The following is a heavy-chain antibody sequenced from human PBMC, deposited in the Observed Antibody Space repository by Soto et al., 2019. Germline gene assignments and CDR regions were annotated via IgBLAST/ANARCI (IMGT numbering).Heavy chain of an antibody. J-gene: IGHJ4*02. Sequence: GESLKISCNGSGYSFTIYWISWVRQMPGKGLEWMGRIDPSDSYTNYSPSFQGHVTISADKSISTAYLQWSSLKASDTAMYYCAREGGHYYDSSGPLDYWGQGTLVTVSS. CDR1: GYSFTIYW. D-gene: IGHD3-22*01. V-gene: IGHV5-10-1*01. CDR3: AREGGHYYDSSGPLDY. CDR2: IDPSDSYT.